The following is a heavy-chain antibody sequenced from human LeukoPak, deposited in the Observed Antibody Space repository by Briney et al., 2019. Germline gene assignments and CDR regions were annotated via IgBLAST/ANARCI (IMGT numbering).Heavy chain of an antibody. D-gene: IGHD6-19*01. CDR2: IYYSGST. Sequence: PSETLSLTCTVSGGSISSGDYYWSWIRQPPGKGLEWIGYIYYSGSTYYNPSLKSRVTISVDTSKNQFSLKLSSVTAADTAVYYCARERVEGAGRSYWGQGTLVTVSS. CDR1: GGSISSGDYY. V-gene: IGHV4-30-4*01. CDR3: ARERVEGAGRSY. J-gene: IGHJ4*02.